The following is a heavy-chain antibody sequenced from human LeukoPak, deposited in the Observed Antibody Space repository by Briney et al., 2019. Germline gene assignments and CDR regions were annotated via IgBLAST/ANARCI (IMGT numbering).Heavy chain of an antibody. Sequence: ASVKVSCKASGGTFSSYAISWVRQAPGQGLEWMGWINPNSGGTNYAQKFQGRVTMTRDTSISTAYMELSRLRSDDTAVYYCARLLTTYTFDYYYYMDVWGKGTTVTVSS. J-gene: IGHJ6*03. CDR3: ARLLTTYTFDYYYYMDV. CDR2: INPNSGGT. CDR1: GGTFSSYA. V-gene: IGHV1-2*02. D-gene: IGHD2/OR15-2a*01.